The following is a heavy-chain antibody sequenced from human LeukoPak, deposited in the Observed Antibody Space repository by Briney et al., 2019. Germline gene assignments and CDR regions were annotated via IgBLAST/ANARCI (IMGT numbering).Heavy chain of an antibody. J-gene: IGHJ4*02. CDR3: ARSTGDCSGGTCYSDFDC. D-gene: IGHD2-15*01. CDR1: GFSFSYYA. V-gene: IGHV3-30*01. CDR2: ISNNGTNK. Sequence: GGSLRLSCAASGFSFSYYAMHWVRQAPGKGLEWVAVISNNGTNKYYADSVKGRFTISRDNSKNTLYLQMNSLRAEDTAVYYCARSTGDCSGGTCYSDFDCWGQGTLVAVSS.